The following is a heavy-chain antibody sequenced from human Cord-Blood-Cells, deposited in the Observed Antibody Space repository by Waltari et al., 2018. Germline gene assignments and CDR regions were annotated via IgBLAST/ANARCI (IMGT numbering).Heavy chain of an antibody. J-gene: IGHJ3*02. CDR1: VYAFTGFY. CDR2: INPNSGGT. CDR3: ARDRNRAFWSGYYAFDI. V-gene: IGHV1-2*04. Sequence: QVQLVQSGAEVKKPGAPVKVACKASVYAFTGFYMHWVRQAPGQGLAWMGWINPNSGGTNYAQKFQGWVTMTRDTSISTAYMELSRLRSDDTAVYYCARDRNRAFWSGYYAFDIWGQGTMVTVSS. D-gene: IGHD3-3*01.